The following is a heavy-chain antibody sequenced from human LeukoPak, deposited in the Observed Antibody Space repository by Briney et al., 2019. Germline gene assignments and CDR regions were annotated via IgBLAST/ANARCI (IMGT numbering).Heavy chain of an antibody. J-gene: IGHJ6*03. CDR1: GYSFTSYW. CDR2: IYPGDPDT. Sequence: GESLKISCKGSGYSFTSYWIGWVRQMPGKGLEWMGIIYPGDPDTRYSPSFQGQVTISADKSISTAYLQWSSLKASDTAMYYCARQGYSYGYYMDVWGKGTTVTVSS. CDR3: ARQGYSYGYYMDV. D-gene: IGHD5-18*01. V-gene: IGHV5-51*01.